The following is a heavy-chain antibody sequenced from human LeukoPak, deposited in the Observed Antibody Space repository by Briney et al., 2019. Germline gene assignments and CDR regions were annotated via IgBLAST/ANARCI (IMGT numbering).Heavy chain of an antibody. Sequence: SETLSLTCTVSGGSISSYYWSWIRQPPGKGLEWIGYIYYSGSTNYNPSLTSRVTISVDTSKNQFSLKLSSVTAADTAVYYCARAPAVAGHFDYWGQGTLVTVSS. CDR2: IYYSGST. J-gene: IGHJ4*02. D-gene: IGHD6-19*01. CDR3: ARAPAVAGHFDY. CDR1: GGSISSYY. V-gene: IGHV4-59*01.